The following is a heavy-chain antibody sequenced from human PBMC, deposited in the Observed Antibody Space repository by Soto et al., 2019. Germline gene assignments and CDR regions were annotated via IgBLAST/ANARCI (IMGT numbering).Heavy chain of an antibody. CDR1: GYTFTIYA. Sequence: ASVKVSCKASGYTFTIYAIHWVRQAPGQRLEWMGWINAGNGNTKYSQKFQGRVTITRDTSASTAHMELSSLRSEDTAVYYCARELPSINYYDSSGYGWFDPWGQGTLVTVSS. V-gene: IGHV1-3*01. CDR2: INAGNGNT. D-gene: IGHD3-22*01. J-gene: IGHJ5*02. CDR3: ARELPSINYYDSSGYGWFDP.